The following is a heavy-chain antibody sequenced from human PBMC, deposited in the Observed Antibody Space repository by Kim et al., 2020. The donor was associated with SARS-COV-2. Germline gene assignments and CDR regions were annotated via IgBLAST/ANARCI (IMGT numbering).Heavy chain of an antibody. V-gene: IGHV5-10-1*01. J-gene: IGHJ4*02. CDR2: DSYT. Sequence: DSYTHHSPSFQGHVTISADKSISTAYLQWSSLKASDTAMYYCARHRYVESWGQGTLVTVSS. D-gene: IGHD1-1*01. CDR3: ARHRYVES.